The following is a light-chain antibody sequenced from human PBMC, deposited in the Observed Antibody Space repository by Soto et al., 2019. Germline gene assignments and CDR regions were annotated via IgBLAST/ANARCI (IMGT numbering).Light chain of an antibody. CDR3: AAWDDSLNGLV. CDR1: SSNIGSNT. V-gene: IGLV1-44*01. CDR2: SND. J-gene: IGLJ1*01. Sequence: QSVLTQPPSASGTPGQRVTISCSGSSSNIGSNTVDWYQHLPRTAPKLLIYSNDQRPSGVPDRFSGSKSGTSASLAISGLQSEDEADYNCAAWDDSLNGLVFGTGTKVTVL.